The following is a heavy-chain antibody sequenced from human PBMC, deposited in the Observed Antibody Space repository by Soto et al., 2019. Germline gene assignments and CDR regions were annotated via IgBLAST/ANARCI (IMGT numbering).Heavy chain of an antibody. CDR1: GGSISSSNW. D-gene: IGHD6-19*01. CDR3: ARAPQIRHLAVAVDY. CDR2: IYHSGST. J-gene: IGHJ4*02. Sequence: SETLSLTCAVSGGSISSSNWWSWVRQPPGKGLEWIGEIYHSGSTNYNPSLKSRVTISVDKSKNQFSLKLSSVTAADTAVYYCARAPQIRHLAVAVDYWGQGTLVTVSS. V-gene: IGHV4-4*02.